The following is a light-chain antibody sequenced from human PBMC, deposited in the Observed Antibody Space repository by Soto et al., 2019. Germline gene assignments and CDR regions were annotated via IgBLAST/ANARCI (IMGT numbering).Light chain of an antibody. J-gene: IGLJ1*01. Sequence: QAVVTQPPSASRTPGQRVTISCSGSSSNIGSKTVNWYQQLPGTAPKLLIYSNYQRPSGVPDRFSGSKSGTSASLAISGLQSEDEADYYCAAWDASLNGYVFGTGTRVTVL. V-gene: IGLV1-44*01. CDR2: SNY. CDR3: AAWDASLNGYV. CDR1: SSNIGSKT.